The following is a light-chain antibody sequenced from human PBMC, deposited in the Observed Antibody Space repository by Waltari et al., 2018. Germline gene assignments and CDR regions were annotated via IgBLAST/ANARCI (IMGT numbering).Light chain of an antibody. CDR1: SSNIGANT. CDR2: SNG. J-gene: IGLJ3*02. Sequence: QSVLTQPPSASGPPGQRVTISCSGSSSNIGANTVNWFQHLPGTAPKLLVYSNGQRPSGCPDRFSGSKSGTSASLAISGLRSEDEAFYFCAAWDDSLNGLWVFGGGTKLTVL. CDR3: AAWDDSLNGLWV. V-gene: IGLV1-44*01.